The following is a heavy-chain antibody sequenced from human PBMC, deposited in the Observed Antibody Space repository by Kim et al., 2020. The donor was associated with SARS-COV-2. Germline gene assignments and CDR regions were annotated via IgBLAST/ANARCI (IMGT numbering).Heavy chain of an antibody. Sequence: GGSLRLSCAASGFTFSSYGMHWVRQAPGKGLEWVAVISYDGSNKYYADSVKGRFTISRDNSKNTLYLQMNSLRAEDTAVYYCARVERLHGSGSYWSHYYYYYGMDVWGQGTTVTVSS. CDR1: GFTFSSYG. CDR2: ISYDGSNK. J-gene: IGHJ6*02. V-gene: IGHV3-33*05. D-gene: IGHD3-10*01. CDR3: ARVERLHGSGSYWSHYYYYYGMDV.